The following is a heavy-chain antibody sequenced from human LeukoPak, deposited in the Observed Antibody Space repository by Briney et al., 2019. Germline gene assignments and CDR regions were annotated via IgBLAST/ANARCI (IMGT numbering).Heavy chain of an antibody. J-gene: IGHJ4*02. CDR3: AKDPMVRGIVGY. CDR2: ISGSGGST. V-gene: IGHV3-23*01. CDR1: GFTFSSYA. D-gene: IGHD3-10*01. Sequence: GGSLRLSCVASGFTFSSYAMSWVRQAPGKGLEWVSAISGSGGSTYYADSVKGRFTISRDNSKNTLYLQMNSLRAEDTAVYYCAKDPMVRGIVGYWGQGTLVTVSS.